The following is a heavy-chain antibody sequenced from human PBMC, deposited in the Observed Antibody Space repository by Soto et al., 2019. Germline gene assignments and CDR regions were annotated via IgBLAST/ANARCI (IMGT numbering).Heavy chain of an antibody. CDR1: GGSISSYY. CDR2: IYYSGST. V-gene: IGHV4-59*01. J-gene: IGHJ4*02. D-gene: IGHD5-12*01. CDR3: ARGDIVATFDY. Sequence: SETLSITCTVSGGSISSYYWSWIRQPPGKGLEWIGYIYYSGSTNYNPSLKSRVTISVDTSKNQFSLKLSSVTAADTAVYYCARGDIVATFDYWGQGTLVTVSS.